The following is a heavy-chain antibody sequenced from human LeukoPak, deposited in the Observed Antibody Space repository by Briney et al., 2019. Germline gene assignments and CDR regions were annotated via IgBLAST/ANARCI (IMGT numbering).Heavy chain of an antibody. CDR3: ARNRGDGYNWYYFDY. CDR1: GGSISNGGHY. D-gene: IGHD5-24*01. CDR2: IYYSGST. Sequence: SGTLSLTCTVSGGSISNGGHYWSWIRQLPGKGLEWIGYIYYSGSTHYNSSLKSRVTISVDTSKNQFSLKLSSVTAADTAVYYCARNRGDGYNWYYFDYWGQGTLVTVSS. J-gene: IGHJ4*02. V-gene: IGHV4-31*03.